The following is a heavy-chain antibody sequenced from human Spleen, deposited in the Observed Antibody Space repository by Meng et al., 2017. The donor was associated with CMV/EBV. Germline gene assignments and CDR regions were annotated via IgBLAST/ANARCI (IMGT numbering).Heavy chain of an antibody. CDR3: ARNLPPGILAEVDP. CDR1: GYTFTGSY. V-gene: IGHV1-2*02. Sequence: ASVKVSCKAPGYTFTGSYIHWVRQATGQGLACMGVINPNSGGTNYGQKFQGRVTMTRDRYISTAYMELSRLMSDHTAICYCARNLPPGILAEVDPWGQGTLVTVSS. CDR2: INPNSGGT. D-gene: IGHD6-13*01. J-gene: IGHJ5*02.